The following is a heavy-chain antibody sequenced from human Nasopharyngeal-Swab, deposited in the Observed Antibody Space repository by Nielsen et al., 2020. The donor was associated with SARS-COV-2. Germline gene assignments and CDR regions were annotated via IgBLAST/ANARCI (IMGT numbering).Heavy chain of an antibody. J-gene: IGHJ4*02. V-gene: IGHV4-34*01. CDR2: INHSGST. D-gene: IGHD5-18*01. Sequence: PGKGLEWIGEINHSGSTNYNPPLKRRVTISVDTSKNQFSLKLSSVTTADTAVYYCARVVTWGYSYGYGGTHVAHGIYFDYWGQGTLVTVSS. CDR3: ARVVTWGYSYGYGGTHVAHGIYFDY.